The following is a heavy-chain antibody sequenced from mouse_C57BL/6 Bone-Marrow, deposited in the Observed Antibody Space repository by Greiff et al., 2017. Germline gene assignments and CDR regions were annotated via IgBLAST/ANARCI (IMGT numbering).Heavy chain of an antibody. Sequence: EVQLQESEGGLVQPGSSMKLSCTASGFTFSDYYMAWVRQVPEKGLEWVANINYDGSSTYYLDSLKSRFIISRDNAKNILYLQMSSLKSEDTATYYCARDAPYYGYWYFDVWGTGTTVTVSS. CDR2: INYDGSST. CDR3: ARDAPYYGYWYFDV. V-gene: IGHV5-16*01. CDR1: GFTFSDYY. J-gene: IGHJ1*03. D-gene: IGHD1-1*01.